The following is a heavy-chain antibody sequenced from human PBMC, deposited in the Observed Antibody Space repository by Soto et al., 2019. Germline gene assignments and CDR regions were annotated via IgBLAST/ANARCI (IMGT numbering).Heavy chain of an antibody. J-gene: IGHJ6*03. D-gene: IGHD2-15*01. CDR3: AALRGRDQYMDV. CDR1: GFTFTRSA. CDR2: IVVGSGNT. Sequence: GASVKVSCKASGFTFTRSALQWVRRARGQRLEWIGWIVVGSGNTNYAQKFQDRVTITRDMSTSIAYMELNSLRSDDTAVYYCAALRGRDQYMDVWGKGTTVTVSS. V-gene: IGHV1-58*01.